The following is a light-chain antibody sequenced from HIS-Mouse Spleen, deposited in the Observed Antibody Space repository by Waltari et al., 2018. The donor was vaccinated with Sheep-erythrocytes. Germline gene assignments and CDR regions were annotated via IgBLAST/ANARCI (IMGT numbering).Light chain of an antibody. V-gene: IGKV3-11*01. CDR2: DAS. Sequence: EIVMTQSPATLSVSPGERATLSCRASQSVSSYLAWYQQKPGPAPRLLIYDASNRATGIPARFSGSGSGTDFTLTISSLEPEDFAVYYCQQRSNWYTFGQGTKLEIK. CDR1: QSVSSY. CDR3: QQRSNWYT. J-gene: IGKJ2*01.